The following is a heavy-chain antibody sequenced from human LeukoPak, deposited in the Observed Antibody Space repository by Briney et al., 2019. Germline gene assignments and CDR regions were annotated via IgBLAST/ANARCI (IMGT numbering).Heavy chain of an antibody. J-gene: IGHJ3*02. V-gene: IGHV3-30*02. CDR1: GFSFSSYD. D-gene: IGHD3-9*01. Sequence: PGGSLRLSCAASGFSFSSYDMHWVRQAPGKGLEWVAFIRYDANIKYFADSVKGRFTISRDNSKNTLYLQMNSLRAEDTAVYYCARGNGRYFDWLLLGPEVDAFDIWGQGTMVTVSS. CDR3: ARGNGRYFDWLLLGPEVDAFDI. CDR2: IRYDANIK.